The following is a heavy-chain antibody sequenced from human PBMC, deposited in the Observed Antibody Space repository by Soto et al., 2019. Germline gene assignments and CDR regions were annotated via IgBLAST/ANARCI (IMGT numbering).Heavy chain of an antibody. V-gene: IGHV1-18*01. CDR2: ISAYNGNT. CDR1: GYTFTSYG. D-gene: IGHD4-17*01. Sequence: ASVKVSCKASGYTFTSYGISWVRQAPGQGLEWMGWISAYNGNTNYAQKLQGRVTMTTDTSTSTAYMELRSLRSDDTAVYYCAREVGTTVTPLGGYFQHWGQGTLVTVSS. J-gene: IGHJ1*01. CDR3: AREVGTTVTPLGGYFQH.